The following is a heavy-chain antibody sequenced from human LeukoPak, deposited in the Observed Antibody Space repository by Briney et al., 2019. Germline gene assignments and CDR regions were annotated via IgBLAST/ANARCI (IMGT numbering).Heavy chain of an antibody. D-gene: IGHD6-13*01. J-gene: IGHJ5*02. V-gene: IGHV3-21*01. Sequence: PGGSLRLSCAASGFTFSSYSMNWVRQAPGKGLEWVSSISSSSSYIYYADSVKGRFTISRDNAKNSLYLQMNSLRAEDTAVYYCARDQGIAAAGPFDPWGQGTLVTVSS. CDR3: ARDQGIAAAGPFDP. CDR2: ISSSSSYI. CDR1: GFTFSSYS.